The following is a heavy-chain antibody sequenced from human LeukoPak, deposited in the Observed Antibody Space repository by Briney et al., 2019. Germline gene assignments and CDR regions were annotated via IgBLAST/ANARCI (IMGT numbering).Heavy chain of an antibody. CDR3: AKDISSSWYRNFDY. CDR2: ISWNSGSI. D-gene: IGHD6-13*01. V-gene: IGHV3-9*01. Sequence: PGGSLRLSCAASGFTFDDYAMHWVRQAPGKGLEWVSGISWNSGSIGYADSVKGRFTISRDNAKNSLYLQMNSLRAEDTALYYCAKDISSSWYRNFDYWGQGTLVTVSS. J-gene: IGHJ4*02. CDR1: GFTFDDYA.